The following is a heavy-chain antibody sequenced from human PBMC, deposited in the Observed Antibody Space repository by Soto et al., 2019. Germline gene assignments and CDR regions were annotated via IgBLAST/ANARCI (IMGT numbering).Heavy chain of an antibody. D-gene: IGHD6-6*01. J-gene: IGHJ5*02. CDR1: GFTFTSSA. V-gene: IGHV1-58*01. Sequence: SVKVSCKASGFTFTSSAVQWVRQARGQRLEWIGWIVVGSGNTNYAQKFQERVTITRDMSTSTAYMELSSLRSEDTAVYYCAAERIAAYNNSFDPWGQGTLVTVS. CDR2: IVVGSGNT. CDR3: AAERIAAYNNSFDP.